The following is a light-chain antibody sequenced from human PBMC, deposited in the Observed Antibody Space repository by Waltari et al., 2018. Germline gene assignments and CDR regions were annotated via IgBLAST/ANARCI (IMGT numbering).Light chain of an antibody. V-gene: IGKV3-11*01. CDR1: KSVNSY. CDR2: DAS. CDR3: QQCSSWPPT. Sequence: EIVLTQSPATLSLSLGERATLSRASKSVNSYLAWYQQKPGRAPRLLIYDASNRATDIPARFSGSGSGTDFTLTISSLEPEDFAVYYCQQCSSWPPTFGPGTKMDIK. J-gene: IGKJ3*01.